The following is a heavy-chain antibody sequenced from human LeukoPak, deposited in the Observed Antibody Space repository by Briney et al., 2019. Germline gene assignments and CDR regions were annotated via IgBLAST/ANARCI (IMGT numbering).Heavy chain of an antibody. CDR2: ISAYNGNT. Sequence: GSVKVSCKASGYTFTSYGIRWVRQAPGQGLEWMGWISAYNGNTNYAQKLQGRVTMTTDTSTSTAYMELRSLRSDDTAVYYCARDRLLRVPDYWGQGTLVTVSS. CDR3: ARDRLLRVPDY. D-gene: IGHD2/OR15-2a*01. J-gene: IGHJ4*02. CDR1: GYTFTSYG. V-gene: IGHV1-18*01.